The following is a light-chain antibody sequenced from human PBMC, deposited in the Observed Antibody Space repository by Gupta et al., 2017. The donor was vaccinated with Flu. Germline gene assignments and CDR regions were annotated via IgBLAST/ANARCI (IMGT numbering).Light chain of an antibody. V-gene: IGKV3-20*01. CDR3: QQYSRSPLT. J-gene: IGKJ4*01. Sequence: ELVLRQSPGTLSFSPGERATRSCRGSHSVSSSYLAWYQQKAGQAPRLLIHGASSRATGIPHRFSGSGSGTDFTLTISRLESEDFAVYYCQQYSRSPLTFGGGTKVEIK. CDR2: GAS. CDR1: HSVSSSY.